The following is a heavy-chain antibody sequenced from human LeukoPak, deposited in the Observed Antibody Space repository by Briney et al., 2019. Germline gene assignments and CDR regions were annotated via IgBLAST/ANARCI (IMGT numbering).Heavy chain of an antibody. V-gene: IGHV4-59*01. D-gene: IGHD5-12*01. Sequence: TSETLSLTCTVSGGSISSYYWSWIRQPPGKGLEWIGYIYYSGSTDYNPSLKSRVTISVDTSKNQFSLKLSSVTAADTAVYYCARGIYSGYGMDVWGQGTTVTVSS. CDR2: IYYSGST. CDR1: GGSISSYY. CDR3: ARGIYSGYGMDV. J-gene: IGHJ6*02.